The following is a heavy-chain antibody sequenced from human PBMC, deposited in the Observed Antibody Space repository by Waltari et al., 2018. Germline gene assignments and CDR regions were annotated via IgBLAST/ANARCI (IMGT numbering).Heavy chain of an antibody. J-gene: IGHJ4*02. CDR2: ISKDGSNE. CDR3: AREVGVAAGMGFDF. V-gene: IGHV3-30*04. CDR1: GFIFTTYA. Sequence: QVQLVESGGGVVQPGRSLRLSCAASGFIFTTYAIHWARQAPGKGLEWVAEISKDGSNEDYADSVKGRFTISRDNSRNTLSLQMNSLETEDAAVYFCAREVGVAAGMGFDFGGQGTLVTVSA. D-gene: IGHD6-19*01.